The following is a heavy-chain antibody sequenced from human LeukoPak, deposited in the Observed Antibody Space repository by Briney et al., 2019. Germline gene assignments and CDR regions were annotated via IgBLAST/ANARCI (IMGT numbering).Heavy chain of an antibody. CDR1: GGSISSYY. V-gene: IGHV4-59*12. D-gene: IGHD2-2*01. J-gene: IGHJ2*01. CDR3: ARDGKVREYQLLYWYFDL. CDR2: IYYSGST. Sequence: SETLSLTCTVSGGSISSYYWSWIRQPPGKGLEWIGYIYYSGSTNYNPSLKSRVTISVDTSKNQFSLKLSSVTAADTAVYYCARDGKVREYQLLYWYFDLWGRGTLVTVSS.